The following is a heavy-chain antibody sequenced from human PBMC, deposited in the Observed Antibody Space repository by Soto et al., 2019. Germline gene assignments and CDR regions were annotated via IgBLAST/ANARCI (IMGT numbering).Heavy chain of an antibody. CDR1: GGTFSSYA. J-gene: IGHJ4*02. D-gene: IGHD3-9*01. CDR2: IIPIFGTA. Sequence: ASVKVSCKASGGTFSSYAISWVRQAPGQGLEWMGGIIPIFGTANYAQKFQGRVTITADESTSTAYMELSSLRSEDTAVYYCAREIFGNSRFDYWGQGTLVTVS. V-gene: IGHV1-69*13. CDR3: AREIFGNSRFDY.